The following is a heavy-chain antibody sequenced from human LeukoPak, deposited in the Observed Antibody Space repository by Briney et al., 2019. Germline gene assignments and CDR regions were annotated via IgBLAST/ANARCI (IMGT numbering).Heavy chain of an antibody. J-gene: IGHJ4*02. CDR1: GFTFSSYS. Sequence: GGSLRVSCAASGFTFSSYSMNWVRQAPGKGLDWVSSISSSSSYIYYADSVKGRFTISRDNAKNSLYLQMNSLRAEDTAVYYCARRPVVGATDYWGQGTLVTVSS. CDR3: ARRPVVGATDY. D-gene: IGHD1-26*01. CDR2: ISSSSSYI. V-gene: IGHV3-21*01.